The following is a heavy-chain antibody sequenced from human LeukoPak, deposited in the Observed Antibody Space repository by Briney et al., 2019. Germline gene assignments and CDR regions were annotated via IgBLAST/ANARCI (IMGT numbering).Heavy chain of an antibody. Sequence: GGSLRLSCTASGFTFSSYAMSWVRQAPGKGLEWVSTISNSNGNTYYADSVKGRFTISRDNSKNTLYLQMNSLTAEDTAIYYCAKDTSAWARDYWGQGTLVSVSS. V-gene: IGHV3-23*01. CDR2: ISNSNGNT. CDR1: GFTFSSYA. J-gene: IGHJ4*02. CDR3: AKDTSAWARDY. D-gene: IGHD6-19*01.